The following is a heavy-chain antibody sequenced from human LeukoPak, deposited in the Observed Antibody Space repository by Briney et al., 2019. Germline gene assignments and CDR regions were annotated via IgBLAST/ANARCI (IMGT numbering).Heavy chain of an antibody. CDR2: FDPEDGET. J-gene: IGHJ3*02. CDR1: GYTLTELS. D-gene: IGHD2-15*01. V-gene: IGHV1-24*01. CDR3: ATPLLVAATGAAFDI. Sequence: ASVKVSYKVSGYTLTELSMHWVRQAPGKGLEWMGGFDPEDGETIYAQKFQGRVTMTEDTSTDTAYMELSSLRSEDTAVYYCATPLLVAATGAAFDIWGQGTMVTVSS.